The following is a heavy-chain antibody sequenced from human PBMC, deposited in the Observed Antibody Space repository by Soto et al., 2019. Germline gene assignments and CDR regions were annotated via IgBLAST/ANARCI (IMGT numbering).Heavy chain of an antibody. V-gene: IGHV1-46*01. CDR1: GYTFTTYY. CDR2: IIPDGGRT. Sequence: GASVKVSFRTSGYTFTTYYMHWGRQAPGQGLEWMGIIIPDGGRTSYEQKFQGRVTMTRDRSTSTVYMELSSLRSEETAVYYCATRDPGHYWGQGTLVTVSS. CDR3: ATRDPGHY. J-gene: IGHJ4*02.